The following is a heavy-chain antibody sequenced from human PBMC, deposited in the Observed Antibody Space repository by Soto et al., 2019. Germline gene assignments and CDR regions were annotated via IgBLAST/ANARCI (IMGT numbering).Heavy chain of an antibody. Sequence: PSETLSLTCAVYGGSFSCYYWSWIRQPPGKGLEWIGEINHSGSTNYNPSLKSRVTISVDTSKNQFSLKLSSVTAADTAVYYCARAGVRIVGATIYYYYGMDVWGQGTTVTVSS. CDR1: GGSFSCYY. CDR2: INHSGST. V-gene: IGHV4-34*01. CDR3: ARAGVRIVGATIYYYYGMDV. J-gene: IGHJ6*02. D-gene: IGHD1-26*01.